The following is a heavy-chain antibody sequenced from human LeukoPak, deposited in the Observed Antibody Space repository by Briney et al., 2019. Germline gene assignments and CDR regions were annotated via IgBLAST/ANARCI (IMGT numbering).Heavy chain of an antibody. V-gene: IGHV4-38-2*02. Sequence: PSETLSLTCTVSGYSISSGYYWGWIQQPPGKGLEWIGSIYHSGSTYYNPSLKSRVTISVDTSKNQFSLKLSSVTAADTAVYYCARVPGSYGDYPFDYWGQGTLVTVSS. J-gene: IGHJ4*02. CDR1: GYSISSGYY. CDR2: IYHSGST. D-gene: IGHD4-17*01. CDR3: ARVPGSYGDYPFDY.